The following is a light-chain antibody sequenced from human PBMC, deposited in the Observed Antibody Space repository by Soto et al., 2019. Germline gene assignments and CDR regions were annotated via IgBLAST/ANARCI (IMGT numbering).Light chain of an antibody. CDR1: QSIINW. Sequence: DIQMTQSPSTLSASVGDRVTITCRASQSIINWLGWYQQKQGKAPKXLIYKASSLESGVPSRFSGSGSGTDFTLTINRLQPDDFETYYGQHYNSFPWTFGQGTKVDIK. CDR3: QHYNSFPWT. V-gene: IGKV1-5*03. J-gene: IGKJ1*01. CDR2: KAS.